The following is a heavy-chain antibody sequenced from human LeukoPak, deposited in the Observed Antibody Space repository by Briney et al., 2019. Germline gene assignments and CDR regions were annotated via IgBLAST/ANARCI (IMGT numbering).Heavy chain of an antibody. J-gene: IGHJ4*02. CDR1: GFSFNKYA. CDR3: AKDWDYNFWSNYDH. Sequence: AGSLRLSCATSGFSFNKYAMHWVRQAPGKGLEWVAYIRYDGSDKHYGDSVKGRFTISRDDSKNTLYLQMSSLRAEDTAVYYCAKDWDYNFWSNYDHWGQGILVTVSS. CDR2: IRYDGSDK. V-gene: IGHV3-30*02. D-gene: IGHD3-3*01.